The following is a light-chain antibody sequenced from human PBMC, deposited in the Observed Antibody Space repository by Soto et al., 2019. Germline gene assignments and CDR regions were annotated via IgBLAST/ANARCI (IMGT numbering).Light chain of an antibody. V-gene: IGKV1-5*03. CDR2: KAS. CDR3: QQYNSYSTSWT. Sequence: DIQMTQSPSTLSASVGDRVTITCRASQSISSWLAWYQQKPGKAPNLLIYKASSLESGVPSRFSGSGSGTEFTLTISSLQPDDFATYYCQQYNSYSTSWTFGQGTKGESK. CDR1: QSISSW. J-gene: IGKJ1*01.